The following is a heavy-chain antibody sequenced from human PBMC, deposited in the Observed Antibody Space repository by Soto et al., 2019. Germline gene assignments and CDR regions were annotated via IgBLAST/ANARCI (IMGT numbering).Heavy chain of an antibody. V-gene: IGHV1-24*01. Sequence: ASVKVSCKVSGYTLTELSMHWVRQAPGEGLEWMGGFDPEDGETIYAQKFQGRVTMTEDTSTDTAYMELSSLRSEDTAVYYCATAWELPRSDAFDIWGQGTMVTVSS. D-gene: IGHD1-26*01. CDR1: GYTLTELS. J-gene: IGHJ3*02. CDR2: FDPEDGET. CDR3: ATAWELPRSDAFDI.